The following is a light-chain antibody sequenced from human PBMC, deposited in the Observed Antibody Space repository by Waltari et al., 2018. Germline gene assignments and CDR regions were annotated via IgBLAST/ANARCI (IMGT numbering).Light chain of an antibody. Sequence: LPLTQSPSASASLRASARPACPLICGHSSNIIALHHQHPEKGPRYLMQVNSDGSHRQGDEIPDRFSGSGSRTDPYLTISLLPSDEAADYCCPSGGNGTCVFGGGTKLTVL. CDR2: VNSDGSH. V-gene: IGLV4-69*01. CDR1: CGHSSNI. J-gene: IGLJ3*02. CDR3: PSGGNGTCV.